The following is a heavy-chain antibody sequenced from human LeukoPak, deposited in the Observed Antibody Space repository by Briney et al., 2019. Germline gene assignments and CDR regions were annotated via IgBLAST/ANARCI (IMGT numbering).Heavy chain of an antibody. CDR2: ISSNSGSI. V-gene: IGHV3-21*01. CDR3: AESQPAAAIDY. CDR1: GLTFSDYT. J-gene: IGHJ4*02. D-gene: IGHD2-2*01. Sequence: PGGSLRLSCGASGLTFSDYTMSWVRQAPGKGLEWVSSISSNSGSIYYADSVKGRFTISRDNAKSSLYLQMNSLRAEDTAVYYCAESQPAAAIDYWGQGTLVTVSS.